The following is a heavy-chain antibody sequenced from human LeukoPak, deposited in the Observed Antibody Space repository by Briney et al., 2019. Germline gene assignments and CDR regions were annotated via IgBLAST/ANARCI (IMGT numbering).Heavy chain of an antibody. Sequence: PSETLSLTCTVSGDSVSTYYWNWIRQPPGEGLEWIGYIYYSGCTNYSPSLKSRVTISVDTSKDQLSLKLSSVTAADTAVYYCARLGHQGFDYWGQGTLVTVSS. CDR2: IYYSGCT. J-gene: IGHJ4*02. CDR3: ARLGHQGFDY. CDR1: GDSVSTYY. V-gene: IGHV4-59*08. D-gene: IGHD1-26*01.